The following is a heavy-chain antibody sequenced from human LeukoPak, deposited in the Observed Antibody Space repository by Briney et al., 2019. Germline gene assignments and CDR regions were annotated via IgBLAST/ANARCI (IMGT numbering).Heavy chain of an antibody. CDR3: VKVGWIHILDY. CDR1: GFTFSSFW. D-gene: IGHD5-18*01. J-gene: IGHJ4*02. Sequence: SGGSLRLSCTASGFTFSSFWMSWVRQAPGKGLEWVANIKHDGSEKYYADSVSGRLTISRDNAKNSLFLQMNSVRAEDMAVYYCVKVGWIHILDYWGQGTLVTVSS. V-gene: IGHV3-7*01. CDR2: IKHDGSEK.